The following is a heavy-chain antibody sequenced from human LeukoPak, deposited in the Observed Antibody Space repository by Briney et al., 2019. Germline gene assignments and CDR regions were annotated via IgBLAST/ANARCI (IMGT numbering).Heavy chain of an antibody. V-gene: IGHV3-9*01. CDR2: INWNSDNI. CDR3: AKDWAATVRGTDY. J-gene: IGHJ4*02. CDR1: GFTFDDYA. D-gene: IGHD4-17*01. Sequence: PGGSLRLSCAASGFTFDDYAMHWVRQAPGKGLEWVSGINWNSDNIGYADSVKRRFTISRDNAKNSLYLQMNSLRAEDTALYYCAKDWAATVRGTDYWGQGTLVTVSS.